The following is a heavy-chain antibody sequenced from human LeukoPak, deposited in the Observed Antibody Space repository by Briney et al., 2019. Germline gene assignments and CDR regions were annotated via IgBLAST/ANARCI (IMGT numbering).Heavy chain of an antibody. CDR2: IYHSGST. Sequence: SQTLSLTCTVSGGSISSGGYYWSWIRQPPGKGLEWIGYIYHSGSTYYNPSLKSRVTISVDRSKNQFSLKLSSVTAADTAVYYCARGGGSYAYWGQGTLVTVSS. CDR3: ARGGGSYAY. J-gene: IGHJ4*02. D-gene: IGHD1-26*01. CDR1: GGSISSGGYY. V-gene: IGHV4-30-2*01.